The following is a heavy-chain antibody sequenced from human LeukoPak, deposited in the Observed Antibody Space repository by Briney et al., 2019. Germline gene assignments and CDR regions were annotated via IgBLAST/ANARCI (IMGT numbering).Heavy chain of an antibody. CDR2: IYYSGST. Sequence: PSETLSLTCSVSGGSISSYYLSWLRQPPAKGLEWIGYIYYSGSTNYTPFLKSRVTISVDTSKNQFSLKLSSVTAADTAVYYCARVYPTYSSGWYDIDYWGQGTLVTVSS. V-gene: IGHV4-59*01. CDR1: GGSISSYY. CDR3: ARVYPTYSSGWYDIDY. J-gene: IGHJ4*02. D-gene: IGHD6-19*01.